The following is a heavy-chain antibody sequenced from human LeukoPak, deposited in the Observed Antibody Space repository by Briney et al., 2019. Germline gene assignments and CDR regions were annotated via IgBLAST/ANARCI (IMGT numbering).Heavy chain of an antibody. CDR3: ARFRPTDYYMDV. V-gene: IGHV4-59*01. CDR2: IYYSGST. Sequence: WGSLRLSCAASGFTFSSYAMSWIRQPPGKGLEWIGYIYYSGSTNYNPSLKSRVTISVDTSKNQFSLKLSSVTAADTAVYYCARFRPTDYYMDVWGKGTTVTVSS. CDR1: GFTFSSYA. J-gene: IGHJ6*03. D-gene: IGHD6-6*01.